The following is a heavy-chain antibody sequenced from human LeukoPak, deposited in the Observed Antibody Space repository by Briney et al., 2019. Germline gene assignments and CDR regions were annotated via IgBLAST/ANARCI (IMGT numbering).Heavy chain of an antibody. D-gene: IGHD6-13*01. CDR3: AITTYSSSWFTPGAEYFQH. Sequence: SETLSLTCTVSGGSISSSSYYWGWIRQPPGKGLEWIGSIYYSGSTYYNPSLKSRVTISVDTSKNQFSLKLSSVTAADTAVYYCAITTYSSSWFTPGAEYFQHWGQGTLVTVSS. CDR1: GGSISSSSYY. J-gene: IGHJ1*01. CDR2: IYYSGST. V-gene: IGHV4-39*01.